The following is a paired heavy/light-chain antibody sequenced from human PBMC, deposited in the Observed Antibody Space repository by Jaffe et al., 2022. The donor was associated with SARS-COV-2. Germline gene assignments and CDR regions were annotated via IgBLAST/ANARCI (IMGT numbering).Light chain of an antibody. Sequence: QTVVTQEPSLTVSPGGTVTLTCGSSTGSVTTYNYPYWFQQKPGQAPRTLIYDTSDTLSWTPARFSGSLLGGKAALTLSGAQPEDEAEYYCLLSYRDGWFFGGGTKLAVL. J-gene: IGLJ2*01. CDR3: LLSYRDGWF. CDR1: TGSVTTYNY. CDR2: DTS. V-gene: IGLV7-46*01.
Heavy chain of an antibody. CDR3: ARHPSGY. Sequence: QVRLQESGPGLVRPSQTLSLTCSVSGVSFNSGDYFWAWFRQPAGKGLEWIGRFFSTGSTKYNPSLSGRATISVDTFRRQISLELTSVTAADTAVYYCARHPSGYWGQGISVTVSS. D-gene: IGHD3-22*01. CDR1: GVSFNSGDYF. CDR2: FFSTGST. J-gene: IGHJ4*02. V-gene: IGHV4-61*02.